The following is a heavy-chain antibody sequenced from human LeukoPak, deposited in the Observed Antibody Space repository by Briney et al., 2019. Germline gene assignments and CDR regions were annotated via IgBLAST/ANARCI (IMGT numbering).Heavy chain of an antibody. CDR3: ARETAELGRSFDY. Sequence: GSSVKVSCKASGGTFSSYAISWVRQAPGQGLEWMGGIIPIFGTANYAQKFQGRVTITTDESTSTAYMELSSLRSEDTAVYYCARETAELGRSFDYWGQGAQVTVSS. CDR2: IIPIFGTA. D-gene: IGHD6-6*01. V-gene: IGHV1-69*05. CDR1: GGTFSSYA. J-gene: IGHJ4*02.